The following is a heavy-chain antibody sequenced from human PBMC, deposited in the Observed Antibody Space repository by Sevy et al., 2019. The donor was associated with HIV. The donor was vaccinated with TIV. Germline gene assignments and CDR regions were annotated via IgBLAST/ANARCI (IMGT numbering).Heavy chain of an antibody. CDR3: AKNHYALVSYFEH. D-gene: IGHD2-2*01. CDR2: ISGSGGTK. V-gene: IGHV3-23*01. Sequence: GGSLRLSCSTSRVSFTNPAMSWLRQAPGKGLEWVASISGSGGTKYYAGSVRGRFSISRDDSEDTVYLQMSSLRAEDTAVYYCAKNHYALVSYFEHWGQGTLVTVSS. J-gene: IGHJ1*01. CDR1: RVSFTNPA.